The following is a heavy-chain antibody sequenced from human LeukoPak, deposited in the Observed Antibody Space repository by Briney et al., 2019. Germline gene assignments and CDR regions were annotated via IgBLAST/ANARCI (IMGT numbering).Heavy chain of an antibody. CDR2: INSDGSST. D-gene: IGHD3-3*01. CDR1: GFTFSSYW. V-gene: IGHV3-74*01. CDR3: ASENTYYDFWSGRHREYYFDY. J-gene: IGHJ4*02. Sequence: PGGSLRLSCAASGFTFSSYWMHWVRQAPGKGLVWVSRINSDGSSTSYADSVQGRFTISRDNAENTLYLQMNSLRAEDTAVYYCASENTYYDFWSGRHREYYFDYWGQGTLVTVSS.